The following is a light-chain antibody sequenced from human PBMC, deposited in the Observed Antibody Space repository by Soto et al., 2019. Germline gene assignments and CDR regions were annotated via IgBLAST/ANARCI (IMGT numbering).Light chain of an antibody. Sequence: AIRMTQSPSSFSASTGDIVTITCRASQGISSYLAWYQEKPGKAPKLLIYAASTLQSGVPSRFSGSGSGTDLNLTISCLQSEDFATYYCQQYYSYSEAFGQGTKVDIK. V-gene: IGKV1-8*01. CDR3: QQYYSYSEA. J-gene: IGKJ1*01. CDR1: QGISSY. CDR2: AAS.